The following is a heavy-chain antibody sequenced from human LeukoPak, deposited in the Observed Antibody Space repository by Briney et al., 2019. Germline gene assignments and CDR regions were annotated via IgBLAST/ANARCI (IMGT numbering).Heavy chain of an antibody. CDR3: ARDRGVIAPNYYYYGMDV. D-gene: IGHD3-10*01. Sequence: SETLSLTCAVSGGSISSGGYSWSWIRQPPGKGLEWIGYIYYSGSTYYNPSLKSRVTISVDRSKNQFSLKLSSVTAADTAVYYCARDRGVIAPNYYYYGMDVWGQGTTVTVSS. V-gene: IGHV4-30-2*01. CDR2: IYYSGST. CDR1: GGSISSGGYS. J-gene: IGHJ6*02.